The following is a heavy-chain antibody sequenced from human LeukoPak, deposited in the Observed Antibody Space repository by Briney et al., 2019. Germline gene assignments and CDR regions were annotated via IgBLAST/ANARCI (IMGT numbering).Heavy chain of an antibody. CDR3: ARGLRESSGRDYFQH. D-gene: IGHD3-22*01. V-gene: IGHV1-8*01. Sequence: ASVKVSCKASGYTFTSYDISWVRQAAGQGLEWMGWMNPNSGNTGYAQEFKGRVTMTGDTSINTAYMELSSLRSEDTAVYYCARGLRESSGRDYFQHWGQGSLVTVSS. CDR1: GYTFTSYD. J-gene: IGHJ1*01. CDR2: MNPNSGNT.